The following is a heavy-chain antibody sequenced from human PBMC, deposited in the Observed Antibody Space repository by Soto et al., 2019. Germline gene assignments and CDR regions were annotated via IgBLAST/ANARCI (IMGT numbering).Heavy chain of an antibody. CDR1: GFTFSMYS. J-gene: IGHJ6*02. CDR2: IPQDGVDG. V-gene: IGHV3-7*03. CDR3: ARDHLILPAHDFFYGSDV. Sequence: GGSLRLSCEVSGFTFSMYSMSWVRQSPGRGLEWVAKIPQDGVDGHYADSVKGRFIISRDNDKNSLHLQLNNLRAEDTAVYYCARDHLILPAHDFFYGSDVWGRGATVTVSS. D-gene: IGHD2-21*02.